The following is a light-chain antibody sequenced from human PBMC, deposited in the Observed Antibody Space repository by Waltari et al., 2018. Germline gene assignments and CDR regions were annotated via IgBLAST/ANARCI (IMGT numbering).Light chain of an antibody. CDR1: QSVDSY. Sequence: DIVLTQSPATLSLSPGERATLSCRASQSVDSYLAWYQQKPGQAPRLLIYDASDRATGIPARFSGSGSGTDFTLTISSLEPEDFALYYCQERSNWPPTFGQGTKLEIK. V-gene: IGKV3-11*01. J-gene: IGKJ2*01. CDR2: DAS. CDR3: QERSNWPPT.